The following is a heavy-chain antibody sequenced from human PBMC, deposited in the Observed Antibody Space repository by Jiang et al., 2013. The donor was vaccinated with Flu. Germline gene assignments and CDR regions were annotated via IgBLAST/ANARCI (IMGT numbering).Heavy chain of an antibody. D-gene: IGHD3-22*01. J-gene: IGHJ3*02. CDR3: ARVGSAFYSHAFDI. CDR2: IIPAFNTA. CDR1: GGTFTSHT. Sequence: SCKSSGGTFTSHTISWVRQAPGQGLEWMGAIIPAFNTANYAQKFEGRVTMTADKSTSTAYMELSGLTFEDTAVFYCARVGSAFYSHAFDIWGQGTMVSVSS. V-gene: IGHV1-69*06.